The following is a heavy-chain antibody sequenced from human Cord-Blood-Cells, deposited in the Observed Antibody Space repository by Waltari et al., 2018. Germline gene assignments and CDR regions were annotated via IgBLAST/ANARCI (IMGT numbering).Heavy chain of an antibody. J-gene: IGHJ5*02. CDR2: INPNGGGT. CDR1: GYTFTGYY. V-gene: IGHV1-2*02. D-gene: IGHD1-26*01. Sequence: QVQLVQSGAEVKKPGASVKVSCKASGYTFTGYYMHWVRQAPGQGLEWMGGINPNGGGTNYAQKFQGRVTMTRDTSISTAYMELSRLRSDDTAVYYCARAIVGATYNWFDPWGQGTLVTVSS. CDR3: ARAIVGATYNWFDP.